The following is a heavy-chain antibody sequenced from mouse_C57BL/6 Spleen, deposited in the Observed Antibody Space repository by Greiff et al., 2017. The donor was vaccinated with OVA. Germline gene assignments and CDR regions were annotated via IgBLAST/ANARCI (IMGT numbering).Heavy chain of an antibody. V-gene: IGHV1-54*01. CDR1: GYAFTNYL. Sequence: QVQLKQSGAELVRPGTSVKVSCKASGYAFTNYLIEWVKQRPGQGLEWIGVINPGSGGTNYNEKFKGKATLTADKSSSTAYMQLSSLTSEDSAVYFCAIRYYYAMDYWGQGTSVTVSS. J-gene: IGHJ4*01. CDR3: AIRYYYAMDY. CDR2: INPGSGGT. D-gene: IGHD1-1*01.